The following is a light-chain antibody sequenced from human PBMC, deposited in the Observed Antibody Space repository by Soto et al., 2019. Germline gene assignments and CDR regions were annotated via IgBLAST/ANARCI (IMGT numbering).Light chain of an antibody. Sequence: QSVLTQPPSVSGAPGQRVTISCTGSSSNIGAGYDVHWYQQLPGTAPKFLIYGNSYRPSGVPERFSGSKSGTSASLAITGLQAEDEADHYCQSYDSSLSAYVFGPGTKLTVL. J-gene: IGLJ1*01. CDR2: GNS. V-gene: IGLV1-40*01. CDR1: SSNIGAGYD. CDR3: QSYDSSLSAYV.